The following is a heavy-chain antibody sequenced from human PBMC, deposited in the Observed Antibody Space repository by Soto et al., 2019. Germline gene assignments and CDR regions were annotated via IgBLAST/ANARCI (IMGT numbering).Heavy chain of an antibody. CDR3: AKPFGNYDHAFDI. V-gene: IGHV1-46*01. CDR1: GYTFTSYY. CDR2: INPSGGST. D-gene: IGHD1-7*01. Sequence: ASVKVSCKASGYTFTSYYMHWVLQAPGQGLEWMGIINPSGGSTSYAQKFQGRVTMTRDTSTSTVYMGLSSLRSEDTAVYYCAKPFGNYDHAFDIWGQGTMVTVSS. J-gene: IGHJ3*02.